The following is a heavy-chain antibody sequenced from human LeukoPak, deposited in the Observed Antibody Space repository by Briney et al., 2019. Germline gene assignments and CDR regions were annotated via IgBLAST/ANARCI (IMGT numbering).Heavy chain of an antibody. V-gene: IGHV3-30-3*01. J-gene: IGHJ4*02. D-gene: IGHD5-24*01. CDR2: ISYDGSNK. CDR3: ARARFGYNRGPFDY. Sequence: PGGSLRLSCAASGFIFSSYAMHWVRQAPGKGLEWVAFISYDGSNKHYAEPVQGRFTISRDNSKNTLYLQINSLRPEDTAVYYCARARFGYNRGPFDYWGQGILVTVSS. CDR1: GFIFSSYA.